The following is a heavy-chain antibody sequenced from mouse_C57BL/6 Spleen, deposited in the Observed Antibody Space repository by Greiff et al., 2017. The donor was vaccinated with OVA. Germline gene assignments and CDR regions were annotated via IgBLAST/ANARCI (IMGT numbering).Heavy chain of an antibody. CDR2: ISNGGGST. Sequence: EVKLVESGGGLVQPGGSLKLSCAASGFTFSDYYMYWVRQTPEKRLEWVAYISNGGGSTYYPDTVKGRFTISRDNAKNTLYLQMSRLKSEDTAMYYCARQSGYGYSYYYAMDYWGQGTSVTVSS. J-gene: IGHJ4*01. CDR1: GFTFSDYY. CDR3: ARQSGYGYSYYYAMDY. V-gene: IGHV5-12*01. D-gene: IGHD2-2*01.